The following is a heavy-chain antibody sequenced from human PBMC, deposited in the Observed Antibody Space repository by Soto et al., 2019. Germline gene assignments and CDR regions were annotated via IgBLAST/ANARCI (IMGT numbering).Heavy chain of an antibody. CDR1: GLTFRSYA. CDR3: ANSPWLSLSHDAFDI. D-gene: IGHD3-9*01. Sequence: GGSMGLSCSASGLTFRSYAMSGVRKAPGKGLEWVSAISGSGGSTYYADSVKGRFTISRDNSKNTLYLQMNSLRAEDTAVYYCANSPWLSLSHDAFDIWGQGTMVTVSS. J-gene: IGHJ3*02. V-gene: IGHV3-23*01. CDR2: ISGSGGST.